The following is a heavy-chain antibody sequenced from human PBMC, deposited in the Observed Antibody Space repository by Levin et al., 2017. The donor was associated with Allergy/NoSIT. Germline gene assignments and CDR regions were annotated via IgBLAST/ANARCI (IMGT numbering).Heavy chain of an antibody. V-gene: IGHV3-48*01. Sequence: PGGSLRLSCAASGFIFSSYSMNWVRQAPGKGLEWVSYISSSSSSIYYADSVKGRFTISRDNAKNSLYLQMNSLRAEDTAVYYCAKGYSSGRGAFDSWGQGTMVTVSS. D-gene: IGHD6-19*01. CDR2: ISSSSSSI. CDR3: AKGYSSGRGAFDS. J-gene: IGHJ3*02. CDR1: GFIFSSYS.